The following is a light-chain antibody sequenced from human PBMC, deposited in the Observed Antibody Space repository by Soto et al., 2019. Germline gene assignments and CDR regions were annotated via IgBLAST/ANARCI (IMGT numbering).Light chain of an antibody. J-gene: IGLJ1*01. CDR2: DNS. V-gene: IGLV1-51*01. CDR1: SSIIGNNY. CDR3: GTWDSSLSAYV. Sequence: QSMLTQPPSVSAAPRQKVTISCSGSSIIGNNYVSWYQHLPGTAPKLLIYDNSKRPSGIPDRFSGSKSGTSATLGITGLQTGDEADYYCGTWDSSLSAYVFGSGTKLTVL.